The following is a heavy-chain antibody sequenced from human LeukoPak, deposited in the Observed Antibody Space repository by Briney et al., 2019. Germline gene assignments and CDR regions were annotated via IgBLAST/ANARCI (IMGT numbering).Heavy chain of an antibody. CDR3: AKDGSWSCTD. Sequence: GGSLRLSCGASGFTFSSSAMHWVRQGPGKGLEWVAYIAHHGNNKYYADSVKGRFTISRDNTKGSLYLQMNSLRADDTAVYYCAKDGSWSCTDWGQGTLVRVSS. CDR2: IAHHGNNK. CDR1: GFTFSSSA. D-gene: IGHD2-8*02. V-gene: IGHV3-30*02. J-gene: IGHJ4*02.